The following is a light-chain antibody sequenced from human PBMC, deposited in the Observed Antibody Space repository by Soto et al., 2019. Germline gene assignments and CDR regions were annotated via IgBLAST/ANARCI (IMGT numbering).Light chain of an antibody. CDR2: EAS. Sequence: DIQMTQSPSTLSASVGDRVTITCRASQSISSWLAWYQQKPGKAPKLLIHEASRLESGVPSRFSDSESGTEFTLTISGLHPEHFATYYCQQYTNFPLTFGGGTRVEIK. CDR3: QQYTNFPLT. CDR1: QSISSW. V-gene: IGKV1-5*01. J-gene: IGKJ4*01.